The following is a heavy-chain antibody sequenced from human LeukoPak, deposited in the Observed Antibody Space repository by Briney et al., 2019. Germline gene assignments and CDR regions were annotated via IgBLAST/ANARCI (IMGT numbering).Heavy chain of an antibody. CDR3: ASRTAAGLYYFDY. Sequence: PSETLSLTCAVYGGSFSGYYWSWIRQPPGKALDWIGEINHSGSTNYNPSLKRRVTISVDTSKNHFSLKLSSVTAADTAVYYCASRTAAGLYYFDYWGQGTLVTVSS. V-gene: IGHV4-34*01. CDR2: INHSGST. D-gene: IGHD6-13*01. CDR1: GGSFSGYY. J-gene: IGHJ4*02.